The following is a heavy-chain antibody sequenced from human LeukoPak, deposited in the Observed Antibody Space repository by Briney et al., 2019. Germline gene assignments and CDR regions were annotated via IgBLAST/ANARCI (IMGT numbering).Heavy chain of an antibody. V-gene: IGHV3-15*07. CDR2: IKSKTDGGTT. CDR1: GFTFSSYA. D-gene: IGHD3-3*01. Sequence: PGGSLRLSCAASGFTFSSYAMHWVRQAPGKGLEWVGRIKSKTDGGTTDYAAPVKGRFTISRDDSKNTLYLQMNSLKTEDTAVYYCTLGGYYRYGMDVWGQGTTVTVSS. J-gene: IGHJ6*02. CDR3: TLGGYYRYGMDV.